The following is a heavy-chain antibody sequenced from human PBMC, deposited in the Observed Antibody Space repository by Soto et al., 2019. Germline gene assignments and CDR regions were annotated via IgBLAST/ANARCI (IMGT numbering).Heavy chain of an antibody. D-gene: IGHD3-10*01. Sequence: QVQLVESGGGVFQTGRSLRLSCAASGFTFSSYGMHWVRQAPGKGLEWVALISSDGSNKYYADSVKGRFTISRDNSTNTLYLQMNTLRAEDTAVYYCAKVRADYYYGSGPFDYWGQGTMVTVSS. V-gene: IGHV3-30*18. CDR2: ISSDGSNK. J-gene: IGHJ4*02. CDR3: AKVRADYYYGSGPFDY. CDR1: GFTFSSYG.